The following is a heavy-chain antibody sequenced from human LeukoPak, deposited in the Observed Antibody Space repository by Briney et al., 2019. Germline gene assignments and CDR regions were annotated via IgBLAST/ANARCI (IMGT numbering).Heavy chain of an antibody. V-gene: IGHV4-34*01. Sequence: SETLSLTCAVYGGSFSGGYWSWIRQPPGKGLELIGEINHSGSTNYNPSLKIRVTISVGTSTNQFSLKLSSVTAADTAVYYCARGRVTRRRCSGGSCDHYYMDVWGKGTTVTVSS. CDR3: ARGRVTRRRCSGGSCDHYYMDV. D-gene: IGHD2-15*01. CDR2: INHSGST. J-gene: IGHJ6*03. CDR1: GGSFSGGY.